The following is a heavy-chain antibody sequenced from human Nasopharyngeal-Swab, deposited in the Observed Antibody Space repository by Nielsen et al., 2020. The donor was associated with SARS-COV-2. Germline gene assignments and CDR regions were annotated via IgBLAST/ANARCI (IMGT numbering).Heavy chain of an antibody. D-gene: IGHD3-10*01. CDR1: GFTFSSYG. CDR2: IWYDGSNK. CDR3: ARVVGSYYGMDV. V-gene: IGHV3-33*01. Sequence: GGSLRLSCAASGFTFSSYGMHWVRQAPGKGLEWVAVIWYDGSNKYYADSVKGRFTISRDNSKNTLYLQMNSLRAEDTAVYYCARVVGSYYGMDVWGQGTTVTVSS. J-gene: IGHJ6*02.